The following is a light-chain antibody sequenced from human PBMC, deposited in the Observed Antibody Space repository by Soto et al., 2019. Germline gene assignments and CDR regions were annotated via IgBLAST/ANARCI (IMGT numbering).Light chain of an antibody. CDR1: QSVSSSY. V-gene: IGKV3-20*01. CDR3: QQYGSSPR. Sequence: EIVLTQSPGTRSLSPWEIAGLSCMASQSVSSSYLAWYQQKPGQAPRLLIYGASSRATGIPDRFSGSGSGTDFTLTISRLETEDFAVYYCQQYGSSPRFGQGTKVDI. J-gene: IGKJ1*01. CDR2: GAS.